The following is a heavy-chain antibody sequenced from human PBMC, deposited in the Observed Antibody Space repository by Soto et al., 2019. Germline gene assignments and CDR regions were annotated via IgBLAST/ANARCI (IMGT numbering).Heavy chain of an antibody. D-gene: IGHD3-22*01. CDR2: IYWDGDK. Sequence: QITLKESGPTLVKPTQTLTLTCTFSGFSLTTTGVGVGWIRQPPGKAPEWLALIYWDGDKRYSPSLESRLSITKDTSENQVVLTMTNMDPMDTATYYCAHRHHYDSSCLGFGYWGPGILVTGSS. CDR1: GFSLTTTGVG. J-gene: IGHJ4*02. CDR3: AHRHHYDSSCLGFGY. V-gene: IGHV2-5*02.